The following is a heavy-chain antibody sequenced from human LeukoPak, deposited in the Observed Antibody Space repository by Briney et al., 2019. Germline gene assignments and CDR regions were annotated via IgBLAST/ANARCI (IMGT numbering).Heavy chain of an antibody. CDR2: ISAYNGNT. J-gene: IGHJ6*03. V-gene: IGHV1-18*01. CDR3: ARVGGELLVSSLMDV. D-gene: IGHD1-26*01. CDR1: GYTFTSYG. Sequence: GASVKVSCKASGYTFTSYGISWVRQAPGQGLEWMGWISAYNGNTNYAQKLQGRVTMTTDTSTMTAYMELRSLRSDDTAVYYCARVGGELLVSSLMDVWGKGTTVTVSS.